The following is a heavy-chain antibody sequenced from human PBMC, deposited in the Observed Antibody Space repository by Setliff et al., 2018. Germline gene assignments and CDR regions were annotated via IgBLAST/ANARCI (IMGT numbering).Heavy chain of an antibody. V-gene: IGHV1-69*06. CDR3: ARDWRDYGAMGY. CDR1: GGTFSSYD. Sequence: GASVKVSCKASGGTFSSYDISWVRQAPGQGLEWMGRIIPIFGTANYAQKFQGRVTITADKSTSTAYMELSRLRSEDTAVYYCARDWRDYGAMGYWGQGTLVTVSS. D-gene: IGHD4-17*01. J-gene: IGHJ4*02. CDR2: IIPIFGTA.